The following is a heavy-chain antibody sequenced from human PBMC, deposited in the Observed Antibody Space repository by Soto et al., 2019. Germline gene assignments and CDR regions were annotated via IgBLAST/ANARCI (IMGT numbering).Heavy chain of an antibody. Sequence: GGSLRLSCAASGFTFSGSAMHWVRQASGKGLEWVGRIRSKANSYATAYAASVKGRFTISRDDSKNTAYLQMNSLRAEDTAVYYCATRWGTVYGGTPMLFDIWGQGTMVTVSS. CDR2: IRSKANSYAT. V-gene: IGHV3-73*01. D-gene: IGHD4-17*01. CDR1: GFTFSGSA. J-gene: IGHJ3*02. CDR3: ATRWGTVYGGTPMLFDI.